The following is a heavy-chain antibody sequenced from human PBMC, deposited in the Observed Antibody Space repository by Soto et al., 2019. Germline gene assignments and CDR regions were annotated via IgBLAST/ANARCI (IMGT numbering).Heavy chain of an antibody. Sequence: VRCLTLSSAACGDTFNSSAMTWVRQAPRKGLEWVSWVSGTGGRAYYADSVKGRFTISRDKSTNTLYLHMNSLRAEDTAVYYCARGSAYSDYGLEYWGQGTLVTVSS. CDR2: VSGTGGRA. V-gene: IGHV3-23*01. J-gene: IGHJ4*01. CDR3: ARGSAYSDYGLEY. D-gene: IGHD4-17*01. CDR1: GDTFNSSA.